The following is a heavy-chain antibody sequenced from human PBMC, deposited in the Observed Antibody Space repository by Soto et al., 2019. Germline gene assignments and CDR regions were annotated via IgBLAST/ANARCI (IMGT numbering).Heavy chain of an antibody. CDR3: ARDEGDAMVRGYDN. J-gene: IGHJ4*02. D-gene: IGHD3-10*01. V-gene: IGHV3-74*01. CDR2: IKFDGSRT. Sequence: EAPLVQSGGGLVQPGGSMRLSCAASGFTFSDYWMHWVRQTPGKGLVWVSSIKFDGSRTYYADSVKGRFSISRDNAKNTLYLQMNSLSAEDTALYYCARDEGDAMVRGYDNWGQGTLVTVSS. CDR1: GFTFSDYW.